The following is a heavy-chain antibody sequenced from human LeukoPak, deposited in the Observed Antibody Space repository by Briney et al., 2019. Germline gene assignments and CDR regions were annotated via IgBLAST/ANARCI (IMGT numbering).Heavy chain of an antibody. CDR1: GFTFSSYA. J-gene: IGHJ4*02. CDR3: AQDRRQRYLFDY. Sequence: GGSLRLSCAASGFTFSSYAMSWVRRAPGKGLEWVSAISVSGGSTYYADSVKGRFTISRDNSKNTLYLQMNRLRAEDTAVYYCAQDRRQRYLFDYWGQGTLVTVSS. D-gene: IGHD2-2*02. V-gene: IGHV3-23*01. CDR2: ISVSGGST.